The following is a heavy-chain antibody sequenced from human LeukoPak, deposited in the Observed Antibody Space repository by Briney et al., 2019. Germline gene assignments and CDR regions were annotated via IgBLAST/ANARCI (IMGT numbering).Heavy chain of an antibody. CDR1: GYSFTSYW. J-gene: IGHJ4*02. Sequence: GESLRISCKGSGYSFTSYWIGWVRQMPGKGLEWMGIIYPGDSDTRYSPSFQGQVTLSADKTISTAYLQWSSLKASDTAMYYCARGASRSYRPAFDYWGQGTLVTVSS. CDR3: ARGASRSYRPAFDY. CDR2: IYPGDSDT. V-gene: IGHV5-51*01. D-gene: IGHD1-26*01.